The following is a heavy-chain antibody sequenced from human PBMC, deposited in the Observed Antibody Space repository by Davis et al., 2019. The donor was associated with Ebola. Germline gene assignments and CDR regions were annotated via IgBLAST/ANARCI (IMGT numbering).Heavy chain of an antibody. CDR3: ASGDGRGRSYDMDV. CDR1: GLIFNNYW. Sequence: GGSLRLSCGASGLIFNNYWMSWIRQAPGKGPEWVAIIKEDGGEKYYVDSVKGRFTISRDNAKNSLFLEMNSLRDEDTAFYYCASGDGRGRSYDMDVWGQGTTVTVSS. CDR2: IKEDGGEK. V-gene: IGHV3-7*03. J-gene: IGHJ6*03. D-gene: IGHD3/OR15-3a*01.